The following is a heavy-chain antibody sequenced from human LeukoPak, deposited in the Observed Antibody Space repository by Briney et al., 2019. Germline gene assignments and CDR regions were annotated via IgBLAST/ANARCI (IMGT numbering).Heavy chain of an antibody. Sequence: ASVKVSCKASGYTFTGYYIHWVRQAPGQGVEWMGWINPNSGGTNYAQKFQGRVTMTRDTSISTAYKELSRLRSDDTAVYYCARDLMATDIVVVPAAMAPDYYYYMDVWGKGTTVTVSS. D-gene: IGHD2-2*01. CDR2: INPNSGGT. CDR3: ARDLMATDIVVVPAAMAPDYYYYMDV. J-gene: IGHJ6*03. V-gene: IGHV1-2*02. CDR1: GYTFTGYY.